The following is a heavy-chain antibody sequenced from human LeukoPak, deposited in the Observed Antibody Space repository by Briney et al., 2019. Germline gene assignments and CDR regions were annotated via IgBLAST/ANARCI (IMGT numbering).Heavy chain of an antibody. D-gene: IGHD2-8*01. V-gene: IGHV3-7*01. J-gene: IGHJ4*02. CDR3: ARLKDDVTKLDY. Sequence: GGSLRLSCAASGFTFGRYWMSWVRQAPGKGLEWVASINQGGSRLHYLDSVTGRFIISRDDAQNSLFLQMTRLRVDDTAVYYCARLKDDVTKLDYWGQGTLVSVSS. CDR1: GFTFGRYW. CDR2: INQGGSRL.